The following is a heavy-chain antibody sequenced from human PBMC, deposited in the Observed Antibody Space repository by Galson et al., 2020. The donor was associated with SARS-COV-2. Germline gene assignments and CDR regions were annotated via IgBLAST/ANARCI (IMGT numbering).Heavy chain of an antibody. Sequence: SETLSLTCTVSGGSISSSSYYWGWIRQPPGKGLEWIGSTYYSGSTYYNPSLKSRVTISVDTSKNQFSLKLSAVTAADTAVYYCARHGDILTGYLVECYGMDVWGHGTMVTVSS. D-gene: IGHD3-9*01. J-gene: IGHJ6*02. CDR2: TYYSGST. CDR1: GGSISSSSYY. CDR3: ARHGDILTGYLVECYGMDV. V-gene: IGHV4-39*01.